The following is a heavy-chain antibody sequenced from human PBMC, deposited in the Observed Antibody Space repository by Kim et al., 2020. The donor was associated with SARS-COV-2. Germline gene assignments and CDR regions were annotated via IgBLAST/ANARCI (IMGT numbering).Heavy chain of an antibody. CDR2: IYYSGST. CDR3: ASHYYDSSGYYSPDY. Sequence: SETLSLTCTVSGGSISSSSYYWGWIRQPPGKGLEWIGSIYYSGSTYYNPSLKSRVTISVDTSKNPFSLKLSSVTAADTAVYYCASHYYDSSGYYSPDYWGQETLVTVSS. CDR1: GGSISSSSYY. D-gene: IGHD3-22*01. V-gene: IGHV4-39*01. J-gene: IGHJ4*02.